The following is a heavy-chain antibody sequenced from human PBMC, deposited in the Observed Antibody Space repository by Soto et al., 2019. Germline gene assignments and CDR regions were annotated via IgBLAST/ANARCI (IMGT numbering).Heavy chain of an antibody. CDR2: VKMKSEGATT. V-gene: IGHV3-15*07. J-gene: IGHJ6*02. CDR1: GFTFSNAW. CDR3: TTLGSHYYYHNFDV. Sequence: EVQLVESGGGLVTPGGSLRLSCAASGFTFSNAWMNWVRQAPGKGLEWVGLVKMKSEGATTHYAAPVNGRFTISRDDSEQPLYLQMSSLKTEDTAVYYCTTLGSHYYYHNFDVWGQGTTVTVSS.